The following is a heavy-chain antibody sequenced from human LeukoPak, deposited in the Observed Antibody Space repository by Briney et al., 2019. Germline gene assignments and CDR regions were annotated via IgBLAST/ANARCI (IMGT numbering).Heavy chain of an antibody. V-gene: IGHV1-46*01. CDR3: ARSGWFGELSENS. CDR2: INPSGGST. J-gene: IGHJ4*02. D-gene: IGHD3-10*01. Sequence: GASVKVSCMASGYTFTSYYMHWVRQAPGQGLEWMGIINPSGGSTSYAQKFQGRVTMTRDTSTSTVYMELSSLRSEDTAVYYCARSGWFGELSENSWGQGTLVTVSS. CDR1: GYTFTSYY.